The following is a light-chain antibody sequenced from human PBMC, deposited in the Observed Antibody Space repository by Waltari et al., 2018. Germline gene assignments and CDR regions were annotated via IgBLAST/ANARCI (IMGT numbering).Light chain of an antibody. CDR2: VNSDGSH. CDR1: SGHSIYA. V-gene: IGLV4-69*01. CDR3: QTGGFGIWV. J-gene: IGLJ3*02. Sequence: QLMLTQSPSASASLGASVKLTCTLSSGHSIYAIAWHQQQPEKGPRYLMKVNSDGSHIKGDGIPDRFSGSSSGAERYLTISSLQSEDEADYYCQTGGFGIWVFGGGTKLTVL.